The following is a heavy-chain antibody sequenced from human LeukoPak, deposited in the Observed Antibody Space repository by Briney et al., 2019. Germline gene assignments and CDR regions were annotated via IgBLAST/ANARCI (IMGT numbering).Heavy chain of an antibody. CDR2: IYYSGST. V-gene: IGHV4-59*01. D-gene: IGHD6-13*01. CDR3: ARDSPAGSSSWYWGDYYYYGMDV. CDR1: GGSISSYY. J-gene: IGHJ6*02. Sequence: SETLSLTCTVSGGSISSYYWSWIQQPPGKGLEWIGYIYYSGSTNYNPSLKSRVTISVDTSKNQFSLKLSSVTAADTAVYYCARDSPAGSSSWYWGDYYYYGMDVWGQGTTVTVSS.